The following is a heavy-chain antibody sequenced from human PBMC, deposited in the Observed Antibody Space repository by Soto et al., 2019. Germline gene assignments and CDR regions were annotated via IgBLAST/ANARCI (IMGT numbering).Heavy chain of an antibody. D-gene: IGHD2-2*01. CDR1: GYSFTSYW. CDR2: IDPSDSYT. CDR3: ASTRIVVVPAAAPTGYYGMDV. J-gene: IGHJ6*02. Sequence: GESLKISCKGSGYSFTSYWISWVRQMPGKGLEWMGRIDPSDSYTNYSPSFQGHVTISADKSISTAYLQWSSLKASDTAMYYCASTRIVVVPAAAPTGYYGMDVCGQGTTVTVSS. V-gene: IGHV5-10-1*01.